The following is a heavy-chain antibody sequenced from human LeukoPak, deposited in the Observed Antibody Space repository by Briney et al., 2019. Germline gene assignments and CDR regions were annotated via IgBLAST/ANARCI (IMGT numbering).Heavy chain of an antibody. Sequence: SETLSLTCTVSGGSISSYYWSWIRQPAGKGLEWIGRIYTSGSTNYNPSLKSRVTMSVDTSKNQFSLKLSSVTAADTAVYYCARDYGHFDWLGNDAFDIWGQGTMVTVSS. J-gene: IGHJ3*02. D-gene: IGHD3-9*01. V-gene: IGHV4-4*07. CDR2: IYTSGST. CDR1: GGSISSYY. CDR3: ARDYGHFDWLGNDAFDI.